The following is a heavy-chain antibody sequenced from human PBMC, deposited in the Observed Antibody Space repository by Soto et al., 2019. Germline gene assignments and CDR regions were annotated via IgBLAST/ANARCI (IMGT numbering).Heavy chain of an antibody. CDR3: AHKGDGDRGFKY. Sequence: QITLKEYGPTLVKPTQTLTLTCTFSGFSLSTRGVGVGWIRQPPGKALEWLALIYWDDDKSYSPSLKSRLTITKDTSKNQGVLTMTNIDPMDTATYDCAHKGDGDRGFKYWGRGTLVTVSS. J-gene: IGHJ4*02. CDR2: IYWDDDK. V-gene: IGHV2-5*02. D-gene: IGHD3-16*01. CDR1: GFSLSTRGVG.